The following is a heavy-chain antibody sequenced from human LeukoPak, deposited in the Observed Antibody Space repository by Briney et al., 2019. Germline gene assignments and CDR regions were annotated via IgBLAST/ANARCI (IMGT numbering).Heavy chain of an antibody. CDR2: INPNSGGT. J-gene: IGHJ4*02. CDR1: GYTSTGYY. V-gene: IGHV1-2*06. Sequence: ASVKVSCKASGYTSTGYYMHWVRQAPGQGLEWMGRINPNSGGTNYAQKFQGRVTMTRDTSISTAYMELSRLRSDDTAVYYCAREARSGYSREYYFDYWGQGTLVTVSS. CDR3: AREARSGYSREYYFDY. D-gene: IGHD6-13*01.